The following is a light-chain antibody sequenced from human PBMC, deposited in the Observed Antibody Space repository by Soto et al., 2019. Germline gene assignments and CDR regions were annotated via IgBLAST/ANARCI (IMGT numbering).Light chain of an antibody. CDR1: QSVSSN. CDR3: QQYNNWPPPIT. CDR2: GAS. J-gene: IGKJ5*01. Sequence: EIVMTQSPATLSLSPGERATPSCRASQSVSSNLAWYQQKPGQAPRLLIYGASTRATGIPARFSGSGSVTEFTRTISSLQSEEFAGYYCQQYNNWPPPITFGQGTRLEIK. V-gene: IGKV3D-15*01.